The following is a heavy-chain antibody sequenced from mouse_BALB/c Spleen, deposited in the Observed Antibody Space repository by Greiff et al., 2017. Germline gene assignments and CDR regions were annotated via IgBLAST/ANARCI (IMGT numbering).Heavy chain of an antibody. J-gene: IGHJ4*01. D-gene: IGHD1-1*01. CDR1: GFTFSDYY. CDR2: ISDGGSYT. Sequence: EVQRVESGGGLVKPGGSLKLSCAASGFTFSDYYMYWVRQTPEKRLEWVATISDGGSYTYYPDSVKGRFTISRDNAKNNLYLQMSSLKSEDTAMYYCARDRGYYGSRAMDYWGQGTSVTVSS. CDR3: ARDRGYYGSRAMDY. V-gene: IGHV5-4*02.